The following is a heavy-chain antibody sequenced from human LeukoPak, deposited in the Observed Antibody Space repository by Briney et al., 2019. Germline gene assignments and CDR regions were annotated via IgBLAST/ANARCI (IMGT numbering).Heavy chain of an antibody. J-gene: IGHJ4*02. D-gene: IGHD3-22*01. Sequence: QTGGSLRLSCAASGFTVSTNYMSWVRQAPEKGLEWVSIIYDSGTTYYVDSVKGRFTISRDNSKNTLYLQMNSLRAEDTAVYYCARWHTSGNNYYYDYWGQGTLVTVSS. CDR1: GFTVSTNY. V-gene: IGHV3-53*01. CDR3: ARWHTSGNNYYYDY. CDR2: IYDSGTT.